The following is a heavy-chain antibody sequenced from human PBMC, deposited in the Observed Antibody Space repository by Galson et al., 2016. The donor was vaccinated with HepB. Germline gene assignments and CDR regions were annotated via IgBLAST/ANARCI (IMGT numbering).Heavy chain of an antibody. CDR1: GFIFTTYA. CDR3: ARSSGWYGYFQH. D-gene: IGHD6-19*01. Sequence: SLRLSCAPSGFIFTTYAMHWVRQAPGKGLEWISYIDNSGGAIYYTDSVRGRFTISRDNSQNTLFLQMNSLRTADSAVYYCARSSGWYGYFQHWGQGTLVTVSS. CDR2: IDNSGGAI. J-gene: IGHJ1*01. V-gene: IGHV3-48*01.